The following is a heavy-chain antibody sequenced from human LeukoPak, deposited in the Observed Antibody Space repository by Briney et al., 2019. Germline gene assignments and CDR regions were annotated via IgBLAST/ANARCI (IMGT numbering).Heavy chain of an antibody. CDR2: ISSGGSTI. CDR3: ARDVWFDP. V-gene: IGHV3-48*03. J-gene: IGHJ5*02. Sequence: GGSLRLSCAASGFTFSSHEMNWVRQPPGKGLEWVSYISSGGSTIYYADSVKGRFTVSRDNAKNSLYLQTNSLRAEDTALYYCARDVWFDPWGQGTLVTVSS. CDR1: GFTFSSHE.